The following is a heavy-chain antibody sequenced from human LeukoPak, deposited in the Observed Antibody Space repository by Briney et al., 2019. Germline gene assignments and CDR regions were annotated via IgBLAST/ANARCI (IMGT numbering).Heavy chain of an antibody. V-gene: IGHV4-59*01. D-gene: IGHD6-6*01. CDR3: ARDREAVRPSHYHYYMDV. CDR1: GDSISSNY. J-gene: IGHJ6*03. Sequence: SETLSLTCSVPGDSISSNYWIWIRQSPGKGLEWIGDIHYRGRTTYNPSLKSRVAMSLDTSKIQFSLRLSSVTAADTAVYYCARDREAVRPSHYHYYMDVWGKGTTVTVSS. CDR2: IHYRGRT.